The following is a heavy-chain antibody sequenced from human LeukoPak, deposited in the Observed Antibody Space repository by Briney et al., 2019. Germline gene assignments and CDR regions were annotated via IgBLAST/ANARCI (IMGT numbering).Heavy chain of an antibody. Sequence: ASVKVSFKASGYTFTGYYMHWERQAPGQGLEWMGRINPNNGGTNYAQKFQGRVTMTRDTSISTAYMELSRLRSDDTAVCYCARDGDFWSGYYCDYWGQGTQVTVSS. CDR3: ARDGDFWSGYYCDY. V-gene: IGHV1-2*06. CDR1: GYTFTGYY. D-gene: IGHD3-3*01. CDR2: INPNNGGT. J-gene: IGHJ4*02.